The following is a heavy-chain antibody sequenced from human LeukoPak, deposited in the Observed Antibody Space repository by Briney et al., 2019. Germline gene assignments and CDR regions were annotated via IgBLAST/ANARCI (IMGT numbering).Heavy chain of an antibody. CDR1: GFTFSSYN. J-gene: IGHJ4*02. CDR3: ARVTTYSSSWYGDFEY. D-gene: IGHD6-13*01. Sequence: PGGSLRLSCVGSGFTFSSYNMNWVRQAPGKGLEWVSYISSSSSTIYYADSVKGRFTISRDNAKNSLYLQMNSLRAEDTAVYYCARVTTYSSSWYGDFEYWGQGTLVTVSS. CDR2: ISSSSSTI. V-gene: IGHV3-48*04.